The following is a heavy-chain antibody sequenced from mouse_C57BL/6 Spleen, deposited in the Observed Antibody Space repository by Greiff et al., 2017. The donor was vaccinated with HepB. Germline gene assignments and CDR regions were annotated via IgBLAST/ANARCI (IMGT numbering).Heavy chain of an antibody. V-gene: IGHV1-64*01. Sequence: VQLQQSGAELVKPGASVKLSCKASGYTFTSYWMHWVKQRPGQGLEWIGMIHPNSGSTNYNEKFKSKATLTVDKSSSTAYMQLSSLTSEDSAVYYCAREDGNYVWFAYWGQGTLVTVSA. J-gene: IGHJ3*01. CDR1: GYTFTSYW. CDR2: IHPNSGST. CDR3: AREDGNYVWFAY. D-gene: IGHD2-1*01.